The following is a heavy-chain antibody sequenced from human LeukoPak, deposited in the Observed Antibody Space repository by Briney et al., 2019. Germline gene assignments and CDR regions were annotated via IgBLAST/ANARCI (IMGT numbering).Heavy chain of an antibody. Sequence: SVKVSCKASGGTFSSYTISWVRQAPGQGLEWMGRIIPILGIANYAQKFQGRVTITADKSTSTAYMELSSLRSEDTAVYYCARDGTGDAFDIWGQGTMVTVSS. CDR3: ARDGTGDAFDI. CDR1: GGTFSSYT. V-gene: IGHV1-69*04. J-gene: IGHJ3*02. D-gene: IGHD3-10*01. CDR2: IIPILGIA.